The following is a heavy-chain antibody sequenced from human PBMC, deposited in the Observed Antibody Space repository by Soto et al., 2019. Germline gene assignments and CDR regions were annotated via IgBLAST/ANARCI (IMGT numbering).Heavy chain of an antibody. CDR1: GGTFSSYA. Sequence: SVKVSCKASGGTFSSYAISWVRQAPGQGLEWMGGIIPIFGTANYAQKFQGRVTITADESTSTAYMELSSLRSEDTAVYYCAGGRKEKYYWQPFDYWGQGTLVTVSS. D-gene: IGHD3-16*01. V-gene: IGHV1-69*13. J-gene: IGHJ4*02. CDR2: IIPIFGTA. CDR3: AGGRKEKYYWQPFDY.